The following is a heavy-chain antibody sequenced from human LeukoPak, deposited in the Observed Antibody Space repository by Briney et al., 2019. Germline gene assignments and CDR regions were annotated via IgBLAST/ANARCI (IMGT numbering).Heavy chain of an antibody. D-gene: IGHD1-26*01. Sequence: TSETLSLTCAVYGGSFSGYYWSWIRQPPGKGLEWIGEINHSGSTNYNPSLKSRVTISVDTSKNQFSLKLSSVTAADTAVYYCARLEGGHSGSYISGYYYYYMDVWGKGTTVTVSS. CDR2: INHSGST. J-gene: IGHJ6*03. CDR3: ARLEGGHSGSYISGYYYYYMDV. CDR1: GGSFSGYY. V-gene: IGHV4-34*01.